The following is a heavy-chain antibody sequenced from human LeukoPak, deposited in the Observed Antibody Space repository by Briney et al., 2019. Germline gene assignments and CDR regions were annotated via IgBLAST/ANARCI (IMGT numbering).Heavy chain of an antibody. CDR3: ARDGGPQTYYDILTGYSKYYYYYYMDV. V-gene: IGHV1-69*13. Sequence: SVKVSCKASGGTFSSYAISWVRQAPGQGLEWMGGIIPIFGTANYAQKFQGRVTITADESTSTAYMELSSLRSEDTAVYYCARDGGPQTYYDILTGYSKYYYYYYMDVWGKGTTVTVSS. J-gene: IGHJ6*03. CDR1: GGTFSSYA. D-gene: IGHD3-9*01. CDR2: IIPIFGTA.